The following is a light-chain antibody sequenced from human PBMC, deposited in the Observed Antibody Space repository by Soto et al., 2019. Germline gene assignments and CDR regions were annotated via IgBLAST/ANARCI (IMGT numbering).Light chain of an antibody. V-gene: IGLV2-8*01. J-gene: IGLJ3*02. CDR3: SSYAGNNKMV. CDR1: SSDVGDYTY. Sequence: QSVLTQPPSASGSLGQSVTISFTGTSSDVGDYTYVSWYQQHPGRAPKFIIYEVNKRPSGVPDRFSGSKSGNTASLTVSGLQAEDEADYYCSSYAGNNKMVFGGGTKVTVL. CDR2: EVN.